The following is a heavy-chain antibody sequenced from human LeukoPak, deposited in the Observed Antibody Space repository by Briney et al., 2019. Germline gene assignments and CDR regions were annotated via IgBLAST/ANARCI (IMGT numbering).Heavy chain of an antibody. D-gene: IGHD4-17*01. V-gene: IGHV1-69*05. CDR1: GGTFSSYA. CDR2: ITPIFGTA. J-gene: IGHJ3*02. CDR3: ARDRNYGDWDDAFDI. Sequence: SVKVSCKASGGTFSSYAISWVRQAPGQGLEWMGRITPIFGTANYAQKFQGRVTITTDESTSTAYMELSSLRSEDTAVYYCARDRNYGDWDDAFDIWGQGTMVTVSS.